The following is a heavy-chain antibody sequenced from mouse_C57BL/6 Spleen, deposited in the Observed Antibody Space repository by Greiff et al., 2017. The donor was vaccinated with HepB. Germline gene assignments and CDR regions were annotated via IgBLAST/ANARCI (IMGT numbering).Heavy chain of an antibody. V-gene: IGHV1-63*01. D-gene: IGHD4-1*01. CDR1: GYTFTNYW. Sequence: VKVVESGAELVRPGTSVKMSCKASGYTFTNYWIGWAKQRPGHGLEWIGDIYPGGGYTNYNEKFKGKATLTADKSSSTAYMQFSSLTSEDSAIYYCARSGTLAMDYWGQGTSVTVSS. J-gene: IGHJ4*01. CDR2: IYPGGGYT. CDR3: ARSGTLAMDY.